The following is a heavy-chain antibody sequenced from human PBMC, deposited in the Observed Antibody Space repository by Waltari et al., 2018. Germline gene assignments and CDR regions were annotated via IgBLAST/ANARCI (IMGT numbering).Heavy chain of an antibody. CDR2: KAYDGSNK. CDR3: AKDFSSGWSGGFDY. D-gene: IGHD6-19*01. CDR1: GFTFSSYG. Sequence: QVQLVESGGGVVQPGRSLRLSCAASGFTFSSYGMHWVRQAPGKGLEWVAVKAYDGSNKYYADSGKGRFTISRDNSKNTLYLQMNSLRAEDTAVYYCAKDFSSGWSGGFDYWGQGTLVTVSS. V-gene: IGHV3-30*18. J-gene: IGHJ4*02.